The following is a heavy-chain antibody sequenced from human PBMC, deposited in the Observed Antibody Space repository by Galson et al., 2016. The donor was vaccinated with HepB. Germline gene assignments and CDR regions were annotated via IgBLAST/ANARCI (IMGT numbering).Heavy chain of an antibody. D-gene: IGHD3-3*01. CDR3: AKDMSIFGVVITHSGGGLDV. V-gene: IGHV3-9*01. J-gene: IGHJ6*02. CDR1: GFTFDDYA. Sequence: SLRLSCAASGFTFDDYAMHWVRQAPGKGLEWISGISWNSGTIIYADSVKGRFTISSDNAKNSLYLQMNSLRAEDTALYYCAKDMSIFGVVITHSGGGLDVWGQGTTVTVSS. CDR2: ISWNSGTI.